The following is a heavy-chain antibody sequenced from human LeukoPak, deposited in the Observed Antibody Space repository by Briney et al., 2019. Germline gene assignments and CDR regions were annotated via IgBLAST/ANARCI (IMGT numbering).Heavy chain of an antibody. J-gene: IGHJ4*02. Sequence: ASVKVSCKASGYTFTSYGISWVRQAPGQGLEWMAWISAYNGNTNYAQKLQGRVTMTTDTSTSTACMELRSLRSDDTAVYYCAKVQRDYSYDSSGIMGNWGQGTLVTVSS. CDR3: AKVQRDYSYDSSGIMGN. CDR1: GYTFTSYG. D-gene: IGHD3-22*01. V-gene: IGHV1-18*01. CDR2: ISAYNGNT.